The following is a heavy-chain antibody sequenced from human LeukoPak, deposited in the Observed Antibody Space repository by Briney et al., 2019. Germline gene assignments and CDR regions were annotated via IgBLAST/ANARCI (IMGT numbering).Heavy chain of an antibody. CDR3: AKGTNYDYVWGSYRAYFDD. D-gene: IGHD3-16*02. CDR1: GFTFSTYA. J-gene: IGHJ4*02. CDR2: ISDSGSRT. V-gene: IGHV3-23*01. Sequence: GGSLRLSCAASGFTFSTYAMSWVRQAPGKGLEWVSTISDSGSRTYYADSVKGRFTISRDNSKNTLYMQMNSLRAEDTAVYYCAKGTNYDYVWGSYRAYFDDWGQGTLVTVSS.